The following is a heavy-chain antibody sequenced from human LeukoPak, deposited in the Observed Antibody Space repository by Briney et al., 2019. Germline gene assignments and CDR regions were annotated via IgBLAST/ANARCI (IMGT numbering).Heavy chain of an antibody. V-gene: IGHV3-21*01. CDR1: GFTLSSYS. CDR2: ISSSSGYV. D-gene: IGHD2-15*01. Sequence: GWSLRLSCVASGFTLSSYSMNWVRQAPGKGLEWVSSISSSSGYVFYADSMKGRFTVSRDNSKNSLYLQMNSLRAEDTAVYYCARFPEGSNTWSIDFWGQGTLVTVSS. CDR3: ARFPEGSNTWSIDF. J-gene: IGHJ4*02.